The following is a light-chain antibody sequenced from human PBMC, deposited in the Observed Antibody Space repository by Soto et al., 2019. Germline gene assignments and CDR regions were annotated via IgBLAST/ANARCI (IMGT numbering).Light chain of an antibody. CDR3: QQYNNWQYT. CDR1: QSVSSN. Sequence: EIVMTQSPATLSVSPGERATLSCRASQSVSSNLAWYQQKPGQAPRFLIYGASTRATGIPARFSGSGSGTEFTLTISSLQSEDFAVYYCQQYNNWQYTFGQGTKLEIK. J-gene: IGKJ2*01. V-gene: IGKV3-15*01. CDR2: GAS.